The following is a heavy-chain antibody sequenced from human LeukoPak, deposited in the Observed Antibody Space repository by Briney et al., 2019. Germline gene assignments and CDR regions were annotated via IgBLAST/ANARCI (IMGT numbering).Heavy chain of an antibody. Sequence: ASVKVSCKASGYTFISYGISWVRQAPGQGLEWMGWISGYNGNTNYAQKFQGRVSMTANTSTSTAYMELRSLRSDDTAVYYCARSGRGTYYYFDLWGQGTLVTVSS. CDR1: GYTFISYG. D-gene: IGHD1-26*01. CDR3: ARSGRGTYYYFDL. CDR2: ISGYNGNT. J-gene: IGHJ4*02. V-gene: IGHV1-18*01.